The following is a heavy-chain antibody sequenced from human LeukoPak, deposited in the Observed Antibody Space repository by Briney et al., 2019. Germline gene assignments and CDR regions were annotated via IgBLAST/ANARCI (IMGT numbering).Heavy chain of an antibody. Sequence: GRSLRLSCAASGFTFSTYGMHWVRQAPGKGLEWVSVIWYDGNNKYYADSVKGRFTISRDNAKNTLYLQMNSLRAEDTAVYYCARRDNYDYWGQGTLVTVSS. CDR2: IWYDGNNK. CDR1: GFTFSTYG. J-gene: IGHJ4*02. V-gene: IGHV3-33*01. D-gene: IGHD2-15*01. CDR3: ARRDNYDY.